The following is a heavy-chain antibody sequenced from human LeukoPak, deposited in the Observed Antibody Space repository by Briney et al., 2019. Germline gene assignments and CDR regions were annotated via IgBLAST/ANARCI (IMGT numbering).Heavy chain of an antibody. CDR1: GGSISSGGYY. Sequence: PSETLSLTCTVSGGSISSGGYYWSWIRQPPGKGLEWIGYIYHSGSTYYNPSLKSRVTISVDRSKNQFSLKLSSVTAADTAVYYCARAGRNYDFWSGHPGGFDYWGQGTLVTVSS. CDR2: IYHSGST. CDR3: ARAGRNYDFWSGHPGGFDY. D-gene: IGHD3-3*01. J-gene: IGHJ4*02. V-gene: IGHV4-30-2*01.